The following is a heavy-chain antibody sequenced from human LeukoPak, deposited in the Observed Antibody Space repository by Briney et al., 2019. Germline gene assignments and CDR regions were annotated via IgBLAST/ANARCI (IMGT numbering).Heavy chain of an antibody. CDR3: ARIYSGYVGVDY. CDR2: ISYDGSNK. Sequence: GGSLRLSCAASGFTFSTYAMHWVRQAPGKGLKWVAVISYDGSNKYYADSVKGRFTISRDNSKNSLYLQMNSLRPEDTAVYYCARIYSGYVGVDYWGQGTLVTVSS. J-gene: IGHJ4*02. V-gene: IGHV3-30*04. CDR1: GFTFSTYA. D-gene: IGHD5-12*01.